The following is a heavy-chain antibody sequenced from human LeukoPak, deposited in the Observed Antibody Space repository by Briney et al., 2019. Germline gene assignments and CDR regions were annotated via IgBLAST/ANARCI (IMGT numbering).Heavy chain of an antibody. Sequence: PGGSLRLSCAASGFTFSSYAMHWVRQAPGKGLEWVSSISSSSSYIYYADSVKGRFTISRDNAKNSLYLQMNSLRAEDTAVYYCARDRRGYCSSTSCYGPNWFDPWGQGTLVTVSS. V-gene: IGHV3-21*01. CDR2: ISSSSSYI. D-gene: IGHD2-2*01. CDR1: GFTFSSYA. CDR3: ARDRRGYCSSTSCYGPNWFDP. J-gene: IGHJ5*02.